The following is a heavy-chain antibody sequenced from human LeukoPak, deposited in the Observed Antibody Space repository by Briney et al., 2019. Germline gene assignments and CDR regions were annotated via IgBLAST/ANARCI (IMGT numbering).Heavy chain of an antibody. J-gene: IGHJ5*02. D-gene: IGHD6-13*01. CDR2: IYYSGST. V-gene: IGHV4-39*07. CDR1: GGSISSSSYY. Sequence: SKTLSLTGTVSGGSISSSSYYWGWSRQPPGKRLEWIWSIYYSGSTYYNPSLKSPVTISIDTSKNQFSLKLSSVTAADTAVYYCARDPVGSSWYSPINNWFDPWGQGTLVSVSS. CDR3: ARDPVGSSWYSPINNWFDP.